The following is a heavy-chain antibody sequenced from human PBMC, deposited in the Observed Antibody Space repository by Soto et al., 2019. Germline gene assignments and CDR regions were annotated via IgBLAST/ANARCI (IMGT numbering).Heavy chain of an antibody. Sequence: SGPTLVNPTQTRTLTCTFSGFSLSTSGAGVGWIRQPPGKALEWLALISWEDDKRYNPGLKSRLTITKDTSKNQVVLTMTNMDPVDTGTYLCAHRYGGNYYRWYFDYWGQGTLVTVSS. CDR1: GFSLSTSGAG. CDR2: ISWEDDK. V-gene: IGHV2-5*02. D-gene: IGHD1-26*01. CDR3: AHRYGGNYYRWYFDY. J-gene: IGHJ4*02.